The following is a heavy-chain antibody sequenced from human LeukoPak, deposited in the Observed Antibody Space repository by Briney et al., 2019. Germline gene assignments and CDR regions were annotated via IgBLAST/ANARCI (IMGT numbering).Heavy chain of an antibody. Sequence: KTSETLSLTCTVSGGSISTYYCSWIRQPPGKGLEWIGYIYYSGSTNYNPSLKSRVTISLDTSKNQFSLKLNSVTAADTAMYYCARSFSPNYYDLLDYWGQGTLVTVSS. D-gene: IGHD3-22*01. V-gene: IGHV4-59*01. CDR3: ARSFSPNYYDLLDY. CDR2: IYYSGST. J-gene: IGHJ4*02. CDR1: GGSISTYY.